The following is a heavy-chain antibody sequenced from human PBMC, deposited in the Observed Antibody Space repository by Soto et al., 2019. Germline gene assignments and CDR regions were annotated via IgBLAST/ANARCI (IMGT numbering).Heavy chain of an antibody. V-gene: IGHV4-31*03. CDR2: IYYSGST. Sequence: SETLSLTCTVSGGSISSGGYYWSWIRQHPGKGLEWIGYIYYSGSTYYNPSLKSRVTISVDTSKNQFSLKLSSVTAADTAVYYCASLYCGGDCYSHNWFDPWGQGTLVTVSS. CDR1: GGSISSGGYY. CDR3: ASLYCGGDCYSHNWFDP. D-gene: IGHD2-21*02. J-gene: IGHJ5*02.